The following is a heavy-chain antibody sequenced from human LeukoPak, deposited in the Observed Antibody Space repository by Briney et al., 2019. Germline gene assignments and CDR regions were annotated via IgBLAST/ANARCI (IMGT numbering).Heavy chain of an antibody. Sequence: ASVKVSCKASEYTFTSYYMHWVRQAPGQGLEWMGIINPSGGSTSYAQKFQGRVTMTRDTSTSTVYLELSSLRSEDTAVYYCARSYCGGDCYSLYFQHWGQGTLVTVSS. J-gene: IGHJ1*01. D-gene: IGHD2-21*02. CDR2: INPSGGST. CDR3: ARSYCGGDCYSLYFQH. CDR1: EYTFTSYY. V-gene: IGHV1-46*01.